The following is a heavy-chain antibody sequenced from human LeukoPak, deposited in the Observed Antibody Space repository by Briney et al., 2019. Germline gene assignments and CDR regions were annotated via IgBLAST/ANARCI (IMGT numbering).Heavy chain of an antibody. D-gene: IGHD1-26*01. CDR3: ARGSGSYYQRPLRD. CDR1: GYTFTSYA. Sequence: GASVKVSCKASGYTFTSYAMNWVRQAPGQGLEWMGWINTNTGNPTYAQGFTGRFVFSLDTSVSTAYLQISSLKAEDTAVYYCARGSGSYYQRPLRDWGQGTLVTVSS. J-gene: IGHJ4*02. V-gene: IGHV7-4-1*02. CDR2: INTNTGNP.